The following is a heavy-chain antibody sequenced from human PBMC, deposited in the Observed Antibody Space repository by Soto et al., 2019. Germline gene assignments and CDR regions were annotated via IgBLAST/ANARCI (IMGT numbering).Heavy chain of an antibody. CDR1: GGTFSSYA. Sequence: QVQLVQSGAEVKKPGSSVKVSCKASGGTFSSYAISWVRQAPGQGLEWMGGIIPIFGTANYTQKFQGRVTITAGPSRGTAYMEVSKSRTEDTAVYYGAKGEFDGDCSGYYWGQGTLVTVAS. V-gene: IGHV1-69*01. D-gene: IGHD2-21*02. CDR3: AKGEFDGDCSGYY. CDR2: IIPIFGTA. J-gene: IGHJ4*02.